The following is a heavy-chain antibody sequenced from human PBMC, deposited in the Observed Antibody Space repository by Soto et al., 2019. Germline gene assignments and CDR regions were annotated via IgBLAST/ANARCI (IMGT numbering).Heavy chain of an antibody. CDR1: GFSFNTYW. J-gene: IGHJ4*02. CDR2: INEDGNKQ. CDR3: ATRAGAREE. D-gene: IGHD3-10*01. V-gene: IGHV3-7*01. Sequence: EVQLVESGGGLVQPGGSLRLSCAASGFSFNTYWMSWIRQAPGKGLEWVANINEDGNKQKYVDSVRGRFTISRDNARTSVHLQMNSLRVEGAAVYYCATRAGAREEWGQGTLVRVSS.